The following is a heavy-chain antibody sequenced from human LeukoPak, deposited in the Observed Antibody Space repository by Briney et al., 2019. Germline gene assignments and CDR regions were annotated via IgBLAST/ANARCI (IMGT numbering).Heavy chain of an antibody. CDR2: INKDGGEE. Sequence: GGSLRLSCAASDFTFSDYWMSWVRQAPGKGPEWVANINKDGGEEHYVDSVKGRFTVSRDNAKNSLVLQMNSVRVEDTAVYYCSTYDNWVAGDVWDQGTSVSVSS. D-gene: IGHD1-1*01. CDR1: DFTFSDYW. J-gene: IGHJ6*02. CDR3: STYDNWVAGDV. V-gene: IGHV3-7*01.